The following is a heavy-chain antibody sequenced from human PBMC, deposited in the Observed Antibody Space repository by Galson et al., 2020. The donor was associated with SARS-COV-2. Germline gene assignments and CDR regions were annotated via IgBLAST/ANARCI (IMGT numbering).Heavy chain of an antibody. CDR2: ITGNADNT. Sequence: SLKISCAASGFNFDTYAMSWVRQAPGKGLEWVSTITGNADNTYYGDSVKGRFSISRDNSNDTLFLHMNSLRAEDTALYYCARHPITIFGMMTMQNSDCDAWGQGTLVTVSS. CDR1: GFNFDTYA. D-gene: IGHD3-3*01. CDR3: ARHPITIFGMMTMQNSDCDA. V-gene: IGHV3-23*01. J-gene: IGHJ5*02.